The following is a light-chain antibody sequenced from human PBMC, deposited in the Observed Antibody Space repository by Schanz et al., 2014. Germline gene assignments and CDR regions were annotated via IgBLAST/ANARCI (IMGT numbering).Light chain of an antibody. Sequence: QSALTQPPSASGSPGQSVTISCTGTSSDVGGYKYVSWYQQHPGKAPKLMIYDVTKRPSGVPDRFSGSKSGNTASLTVSGLQAEDEADYYCTSYAGSYYVFGTGTKVTVL. CDR1: SSDVGGYKY. CDR3: TSYAGSYYV. V-gene: IGLV2-8*01. J-gene: IGLJ1*01. CDR2: DVT.